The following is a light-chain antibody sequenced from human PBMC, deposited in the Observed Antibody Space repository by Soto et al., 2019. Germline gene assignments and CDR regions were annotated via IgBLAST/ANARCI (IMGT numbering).Light chain of an antibody. V-gene: IGKV3-20*01. Sequence: EIVMTQSPATLSVSPGERATLSCRASQSVGNNLAWYQQKPGQAPRLLIYGASSRATGIPDRFSGSGSGTDFTLTISRLEPEDFAVYYCQQYGSSPGTFGQGTKWIS. J-gene: IGKJ1*01. CDR1: QSVGNN. CDR2: GAS. CDR3: QQYGSSPGT.